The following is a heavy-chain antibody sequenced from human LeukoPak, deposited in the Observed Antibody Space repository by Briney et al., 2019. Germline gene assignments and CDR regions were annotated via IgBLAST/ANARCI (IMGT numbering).Heavy chain of an antibody. CDR1: GYTLTELS. CDR2: FDPEDGET. J-gene: IGHJ4*02. CDR3: ATGIAVAGTPVTLDY. Sequence: ASVKVSCKVSGYTLTELSTHWVRQAPGKGLEWMGGFDPEDGETIYAQKFQGRVTMTEDTSTDTAYMELSSLRSEDTAVYYCATGIAVAGTPVTLDYWGQGTLVTVSS. V-gene: IGHV1-24*01. D-gene: IGHD6-19*01.